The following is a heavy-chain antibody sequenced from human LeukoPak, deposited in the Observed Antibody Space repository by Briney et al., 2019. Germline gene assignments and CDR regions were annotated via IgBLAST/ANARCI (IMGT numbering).Heavy chain of an antibody. J-gene: IGHJ4*02. CDR2: IIPIFGTA. D-gene: IGHD3-3*01. Sequence: ASVKVSCKASGGTFISYAISWVRQAPGQGLEWMGGIIPIFGTANYAQKFQGRVTITADESTSTAYMELSSLRSEDTAVYYCARASGIFGVVKGIFDYWGQGTLVTVSS. CDR3: ARASGIFGVVKGIFDY. CDR1: GGTFISYA. V-gene: IGHV1-69*01.